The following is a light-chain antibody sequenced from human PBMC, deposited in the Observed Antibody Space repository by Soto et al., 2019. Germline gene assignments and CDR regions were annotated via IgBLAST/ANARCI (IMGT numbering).Light chain of an antibody. CDR1: HSISRW. V-gene: IGKV1-5*01. J-gene: IGKJ1*01. Sequence: ITQTPAARPASEGNRVTSSCRASHSISRWLAWYQQKPGKAPTLLIYHASNLESGVPSRFSGSGSGTETTLTSSILHPDDAAAYSCQQHDLYLSFGQGTKVDIK. CDR2: HAS. CDR3: QQHDLYLS.